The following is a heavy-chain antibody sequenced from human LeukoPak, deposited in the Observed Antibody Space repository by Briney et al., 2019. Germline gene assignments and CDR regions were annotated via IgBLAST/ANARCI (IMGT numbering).Heavy chain of an antibody. V-gene: IGHV4-61*02. CDR2: IYTSGNT. CDR1: GGSISSGGYY. D-gene: IGHD1-1*01. Sequence: SETLSLTCTVSGGSISSGGYYWSWIRQPAGKGLEWIGRIYTSGNTNYNPSLKSRVTISVDTSKNQFSLKLSSVTAADTAVYYCARGNWNDVVGYYFDYWGQGTLVTVSS. J-gene: IGHJ4*02. CDR3: ARGNWNDVVGYYFDY.